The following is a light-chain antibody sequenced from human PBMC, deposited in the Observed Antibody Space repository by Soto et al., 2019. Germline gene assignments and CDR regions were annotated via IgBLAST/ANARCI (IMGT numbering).Light chain of an antibody. CDR3: QQYGSSAPIT. CDR2: GAS. V-gene: IGKV3-20*01. CDR1: QSVSSSY. J-gene: IGKJ5*01. Sequence: EIVLTQSPGTLSLSPGERATLSCRASQSVSSSYLAWYQQKPGQAPRLLIYGASSRATGIPDRFSGSGSGTDFTLTISRLEPEDFALYFCQQYGSSAPITFGQGTRLEIK.